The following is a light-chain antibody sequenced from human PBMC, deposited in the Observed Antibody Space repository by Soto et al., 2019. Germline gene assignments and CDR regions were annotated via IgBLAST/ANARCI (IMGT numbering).Light chain of an antibody. Sequence: QSALTQPASVSESPGQSITIPCTGTSSDVGSYNYVSWYQQHPGKAPKLMIYDVSNRPSGVSDRFSGSKSGNTASLTISGLQAEDEADYYCSSYASSSTNYVFGTGTKVTVL. J-gene: IGLJ1*01. CDR1: SSDVGSYNY. CDR2: DVS. CDR3: SSYASSSTNYV. V-gene: IGLV2-14*01.